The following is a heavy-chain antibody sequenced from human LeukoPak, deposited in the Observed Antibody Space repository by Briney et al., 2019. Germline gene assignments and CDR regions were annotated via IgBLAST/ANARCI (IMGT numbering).Heavy chain of an antibody. V-gene: IGHV4-34*01. CDR2: INHSGST. Sequence: PSETLSLTCAVYGGSFSGYYWSWIRQPPGKGLEWIGEINHSGSTNYNPSLKSRVTISVDTSKNQFSLKLSSVTAADTAVYYCARVDSYYYYMDVWGKGTTVTVSS. CDR1: GGSFSGYY. J-gene: IGHJ6*03. D-gene: IGHD3-10*01. CDR3: ARVDSYYYYMDV.